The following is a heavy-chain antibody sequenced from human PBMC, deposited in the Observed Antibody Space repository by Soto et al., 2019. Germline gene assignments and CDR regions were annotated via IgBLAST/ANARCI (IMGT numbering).Heavy chain of an antibody. Sequence: PGGSLRLSCAASGFTFSSYSMNWVRQAPGKGLEWVSSISSSSSYIYYADSVKGRFTISRDNAKNSLYLQMNSLRAEDTAVYYCAAELGYCSGGSCYRIDYWGQGTLVTVSS. J-gene: IGHJ4*02. CDR1: GFTFSSYS. V-gene: IGHV3-21*01. CDR2: ISSSSSYI. D-gene: IGHD2-15*01. CDR3: AAELGYCSGGSCYRIDY.